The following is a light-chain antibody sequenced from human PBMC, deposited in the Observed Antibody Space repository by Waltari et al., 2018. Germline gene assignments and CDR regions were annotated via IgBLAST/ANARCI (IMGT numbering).Light chain of an antibody. CDR2: DVN. CDR1: SIDVGGYTY. CDR3: NSYTSSSTYV. Sequence: QSALTQPASVSGCPGQSITTSCTGTSIDVGGYTYVSWYQQHPGKGPKLISYDVNNRPSGVSNRFSGSKSGNTASLTITGLQAEDEADYYCNSYTSSSTYVFGTGTKVTVL. J-gene: IGLJ1*01. V-gene: IGLV2-14*03.